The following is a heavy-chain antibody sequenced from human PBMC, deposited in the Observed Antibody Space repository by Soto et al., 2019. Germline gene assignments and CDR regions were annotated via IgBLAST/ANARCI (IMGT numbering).Heavy chain of an antibody. CDR1: GFTFSSYA. J-gene: IGHJ4*02. Sequence: QVQLVESGGGVVQPGRSLRLSCAASGFTFSSYAMHWARQAPGKGLEWVAVISYDGSNKYYADSVKGRFTISRDNSKNTLYLQMNSLRAEDTAVYYCASSTWIQLWLTVDWGQGTLVTVSS. CDR3: ASSTWIQLWLTVD. CDR2: ISYDGSNK. V-gene: IGHV3-30-3*01. D-gene: IGHD5-18*01.